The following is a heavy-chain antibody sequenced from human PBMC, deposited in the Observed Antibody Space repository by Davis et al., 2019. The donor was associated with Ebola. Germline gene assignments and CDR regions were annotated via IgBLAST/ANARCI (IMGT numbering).Heavy chain of an antibody. CDR3: ARGWDSSGWQK. D-gene: IGHD6-19*01. CDR1: GGSFSGYY. J-gene: IGHJ4*02. V-gene: IGHV4-34*01. CDR2: INHSGST. Sequence: MPSETLSLTCAVYGGSFSGYYWSWIRQPPGKGLEWIGEINHSGSTNYNPSLKSRVTISAESSKNQFSLNLTSVTAADSAVNYCARGWDSSGWQKWGQGTLVTVSS.